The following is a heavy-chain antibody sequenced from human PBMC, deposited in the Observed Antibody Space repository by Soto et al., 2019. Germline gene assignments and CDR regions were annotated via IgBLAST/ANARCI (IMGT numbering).Heavy chain of an antibody. J-gene: IGHJ6*02. V-gene: IGHV1-46*01. D-gene: IGHD6-13*01. CDR3: ARERQQLGNYYYYGMDV. CDR1: GYTFTSYY. CDR2: INPSGGST. Sequence: ASVKVSCKASGYTFTSYYMHWVRQAPGQGLEWMGIINPSGGSTSYAQKFQGRVTMTRDTSTGTVYMELSSLRSEDTAVYYCARERQQLGNYYYYGMDVWGQGTTVTVSS.